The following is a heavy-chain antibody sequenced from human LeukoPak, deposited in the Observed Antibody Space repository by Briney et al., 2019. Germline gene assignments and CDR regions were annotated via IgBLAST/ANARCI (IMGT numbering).Heavy chain of an antibody. D-gene: IGHD3-10*01. CDR1: GFSVSRNY. V-gene: IGHV3-66*02. Sequence: PGGSLRLSCAASGFSVSRNYMTWVRQAPGKGLEWVSVIYSGGRTDYADSVKGRFTISRDSSKNTLYHQMNSLRAEDTAVYYCTRDVIRGTNLGYWGQGTLVTVSS. CDR2: IYSGGRT. J-gene: IGHJ4*02. CDR3: TRDVIRGTNLGY.